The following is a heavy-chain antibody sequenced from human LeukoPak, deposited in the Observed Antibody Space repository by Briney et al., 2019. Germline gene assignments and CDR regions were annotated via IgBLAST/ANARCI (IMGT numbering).Heavy chain of an antibody. D-gene: IGHD3-10*01. CDR3: ARRFGDSSPYWYFDL. J-gene: IGHJ2*01. CDR1: GGTLSIYA. Sequence: SVNVSCKASGGTLSIYAISWVRQAPGQGLEWMGGIIPIFGTANYAQKFQGRVTITADESTSTAYMELSSLRSEDTAVYYCARRFGDSSPYWYFDLWGRGTLVTVSS. CDR2: IIPIFGTA. V-gene: IGHV1-69*13.